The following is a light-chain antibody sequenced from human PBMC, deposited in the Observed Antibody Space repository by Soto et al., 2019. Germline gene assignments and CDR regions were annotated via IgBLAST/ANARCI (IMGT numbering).Light chain of an antibody. Sequence: DIQMTQSPSTLSASVGDRVTITCRASQGISSWLAWYQQKPGTAPKLLIYKASTLQTGVPSRFSGSGSGTEFTLTISSLQPDDFATYYCQQYNDNWTFGQGTKVDIK. CDR3: QQYNDNWT. J-gene: IGKJ1*01. CDR2: KAS. V-gene: IGKV1-5*03. CDR1: QGISSW.